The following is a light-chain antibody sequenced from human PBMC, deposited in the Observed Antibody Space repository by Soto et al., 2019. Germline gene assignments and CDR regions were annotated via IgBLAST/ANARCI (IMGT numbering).Light chain of an antibody. CDR1: QDIDIY. J-gene: IGKJ2*01. CDR2: DES. CDR3: QQSYRTPYT. Sequence: THMTQSPSSLSASFGDRVTITFRASQDIDIYLSLYRQKPGKVPKLLIYDESTLQSGVPSRFSGSGSGTDFTLTINNLQPEDFATYYCQQSYRTPYTFGQGTKVDIK. V-gene: IGKV1-39*01.